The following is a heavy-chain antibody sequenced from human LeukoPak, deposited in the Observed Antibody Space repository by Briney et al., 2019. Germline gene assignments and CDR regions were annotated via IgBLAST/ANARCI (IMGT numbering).Heavy chain of an antibody. V-gene: IGHV3-11*01. D-gene: IGHD5-18*01. CDR2: ISSSGSTI. Sequence: PGGSLRLSCAASGFTFSDYHMSWIRQAPGKGLEWVSYISSSGSTIYYADSVKGRFTISRDNAKNSLYLQMNSLRAEDTAVYYCARDELSFSLGYSYGQYYYYGMDVWGQGTTVTVSS. CDR3: ARDELSFSLGYSYGQYYYYGMDV. CDR1: GFTFSDYH. J-gene: IGHJ6*02.